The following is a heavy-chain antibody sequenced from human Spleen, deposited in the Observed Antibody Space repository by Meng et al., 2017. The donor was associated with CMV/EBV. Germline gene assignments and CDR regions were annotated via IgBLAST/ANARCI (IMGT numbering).Heavy chain of an antibody. CDR1: GSISTGGNC. V-gene: IGHV4-31*02. Sequence: GSISTGGNCGNWIRQHPGKGLEWIGYIYYSGSTYYNPSLKSRVTISVDTSKNQFSLKLSSVTAADTAVYYCAIGESSGYYYGGLDCWGQGTLVTVSS. J-gene: IGHJ4*02. CDR3: AIGESSGYYYGGLDC. CDR2: IYYSGST. D-gene: IGHD3-22*01.